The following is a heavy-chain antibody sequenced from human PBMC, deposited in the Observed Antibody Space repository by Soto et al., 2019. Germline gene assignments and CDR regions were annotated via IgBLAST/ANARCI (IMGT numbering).Heavy chain of an antibody. CDR2: IYPGDSDT. CDR1: GYRFTNYW. D-gene: IGHD3-3*01. J-gene: IGHJ6*02. V-gene: IGHV5-51*01. Sequence: PGESLKISCKGSGYRFTNYWIAWVRQMPGKGLECMGIIYPGDSDTRYSPSFQGQVTISADKSISTAYLQWSSLKASDTAMYYCARSIYDFWSGYYTEGMDVWGQGTTVTVSS. CDR3: ARSIYDFWSGYYTEGMDV.